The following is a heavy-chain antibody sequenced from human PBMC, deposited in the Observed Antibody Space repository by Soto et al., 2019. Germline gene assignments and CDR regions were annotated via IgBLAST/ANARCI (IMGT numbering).Heavy chain of an antibody. CDR3: ARDPAGITGTTSSSRRNWFDP. CDR2: IIPILGIA. D-gene: IGHD1-7*01. J-gene: IGHJ5*02. CDR1: GGTFSSYT. V-gene: IGHV1-69*04. Sequence: GASVKVSCKTSGGTFSSYTISWVRQAPGQGLEWMGRIIPILGIANYAQKFQGRVTITADKSTSTAYMELSSLRSEDTAVYYCARDPAGITGTTSSSRRNWFDPWGQGTLVTVSS.